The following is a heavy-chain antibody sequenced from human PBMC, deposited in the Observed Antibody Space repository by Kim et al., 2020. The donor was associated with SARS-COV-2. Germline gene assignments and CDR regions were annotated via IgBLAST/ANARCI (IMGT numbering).Heavy chain of an antibody. CDR1: GFTFSSYG. CDR2: IWYDGSNK. V-gene: IGHV3-33*01. J-gene: IGHJ4*02. D-gene: IGHD3-10*01. CDR3: ARDPILVAMATTSLWFGGFDY. Sequence: GGSLRLSCAASGFTFSSYGMHWVRQAPGKGLEWVAVIWYDGSNKYYADSVKGRFTISRDNSKNTLYLQMNSLRAEDTAVYYCARDPILVAMATTSLWFGGFDYWGQGTLVTVSS.